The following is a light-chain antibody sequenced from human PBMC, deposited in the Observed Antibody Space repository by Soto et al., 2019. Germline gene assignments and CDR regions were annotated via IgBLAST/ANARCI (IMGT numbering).Light chain of an antibody. J-gene: IGKJ2*01. CDR3: QQRSNWPPYT. Sequence: DIVMTQSPATLSLSPGERATLSCRASQSVISYLAWYQQKPGQAPRLLIYDASNRATGIPARFSGSGSGTDFTLTISSLEPEDFAVYYCQQRSNWPPYTFGQGTKLEIK. CDR1: QSVISY. V-gene: IGKV3-11*01. CDR2: DAS.